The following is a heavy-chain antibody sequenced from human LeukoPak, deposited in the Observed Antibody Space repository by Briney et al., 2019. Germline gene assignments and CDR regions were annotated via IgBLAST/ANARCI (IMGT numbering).Heavy chain of an antibody. V-gene: IGHV1-2*02. J-gene: IGHJ4*02. CDR2: INPNSGGT. CDR1: GYTFTGYY. Sequence: ASVKVSCKASGYTFTGYYMHWVRQAPGQGLEWMGWINPNSGGTNYAQKFQGRVTMTRDTSISTAYMELSRLRSDDTAVYYCARDRGYDSSGNFDYWGQGTLDTVSS. D-gene: IGHD3-22*01. CDR3: ARDRGYDSSGNFDY.